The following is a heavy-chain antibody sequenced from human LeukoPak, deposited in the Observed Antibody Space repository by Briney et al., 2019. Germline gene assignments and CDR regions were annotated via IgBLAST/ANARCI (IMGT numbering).Heavy chain of an antibody. CDR1: GFTFSTYW. V-gene: IGHV3-7*02. D-gene: IGHD2-15*01. CDR2: IKHDGSQK. Sequence: GGSLRLSCAASGFTFSTYWMSWVRQVPGKGLEWVANIKHDGSQKFYVDSVKGRFTISRDNAKNSLYLQMNSLRDEDTAVYYCARGLPREVFDYWGQGTLVTVSS. J-gene: IGHJ4*02. CDR3: ARGLPREVFDY.